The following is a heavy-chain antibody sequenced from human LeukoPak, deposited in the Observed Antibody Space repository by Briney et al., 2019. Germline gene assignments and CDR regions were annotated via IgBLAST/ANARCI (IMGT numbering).Heavy chain of an antibody. V-gene: IGHV4-34*01. D-gene: IGHD3-22*01. J-gene: IGHJ4*02. CDR2: INHSGST. Sequence: SETLSLTCAVYGGSFSGYYWSWIRQPPGKGLEWIGEINHSGSTNYNPSLKSRVTISVDTSKNQFSLKPSSVTAADTAVYYCARVHYYYDSSGYYYVEDYWGQGTLVTVSS. CDR3: ARVHYYYDSSGYYYVEDY. CDR1: GGSFSGYY.